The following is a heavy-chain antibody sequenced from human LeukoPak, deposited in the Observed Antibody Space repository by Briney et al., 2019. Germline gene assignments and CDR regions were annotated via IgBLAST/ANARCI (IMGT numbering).Heavy chain of an antibody. J-gene: IGHJ4*02. CDR3: AKPGSSGWYTHIDY. CDR1: GFTFSSYA. V-gene: IGHV3-23*01. CDR2: ISGSGGST. Sequence: GGSLRLSCAASGFTFSSYAMSWVRQAPGKGLEWVSAISGSGGSTYYADSVKGRITISRDNSKNTLYLQMNSLRAEDTAVYHCAKPGSSGWYTHIDYWGQGTLVTVSS. D-gene: IGHD6-19*01.